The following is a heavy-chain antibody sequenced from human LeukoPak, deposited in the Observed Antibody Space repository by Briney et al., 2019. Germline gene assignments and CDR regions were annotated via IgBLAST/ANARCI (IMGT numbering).Heavy chain of an antibody. V-gene: IGHV1-2*02. CDR3: ARDRYCSITKCYNWFDP. J-gene: IGHJ5*02. Sequence: GASVKVSCKASGYXFTGYYIHWVRQAPGQGLEWMGWINPTSGGTKYAQKFQGRVTMTRDTSISTAYMELSRLRADDTAVYYCARDRYCSITKCYNWFDPWGQGTLVTVSS. CDR1: GYXFTGYY. D-gene: IGHD2-2*01. CDR2: INPTSGGT.